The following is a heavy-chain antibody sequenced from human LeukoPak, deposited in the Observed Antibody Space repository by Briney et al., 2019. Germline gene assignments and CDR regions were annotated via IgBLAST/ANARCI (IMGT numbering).Heavy chain of an antibody. Sequence: PSETLSLTCTVSGGSISSYYWGWIRQPPGKGLEWIGYIYYSGSTNYNPSLKSRVTISVDTSKNQFSLKLSSVTAADTAVYYCAREEKGWFGAHAFDIWGQGTMVTVSS. CDR2: IYYSGST. J-gene: IGHJ3*02. D-gene: IGHD3-10*01. CDR1: GGSISSYY. V-gene: IGHV4-59*01. CDR3: AREEKGWFGAHAFDI.